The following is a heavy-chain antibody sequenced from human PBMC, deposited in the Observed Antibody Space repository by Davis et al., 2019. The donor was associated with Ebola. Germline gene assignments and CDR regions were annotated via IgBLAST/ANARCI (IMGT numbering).Heavy chain of an antibody. V-gene: IGHV3-53*01. J-gene: IGHJ4*02. CDR3: ARVVYSSSWYNY. D-gene: IGHD6-13*01. Sequence: GGSLRLSCAASGFTFSSYAMSWVRQAPGKGLEWVSVIYSGGSTYYADSVKGRFTISRDNSKNTLYLQMNSLRAEDTAVYYCARVVYSSSWYNYWGQGTLVTVSS. CDR1: GFTFSSYA. CDR2: IYSGGST.